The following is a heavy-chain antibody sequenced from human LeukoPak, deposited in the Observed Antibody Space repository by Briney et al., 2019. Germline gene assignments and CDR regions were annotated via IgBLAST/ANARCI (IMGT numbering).Heavy chain of an antibody. D-gene: IGHD5-18*01. CDR1: GFTFDTYS. CDR2: ISSGSSYI. Sequence: GGSLRLSCAASGFTFDTYSVNWVRQAPGKGLEWVSSISSGSSYIYFADSVKGRFTISRDNTKNSLYLQMNSLRAEDTAVYYCARASYRYSYENYYMDVWGKGTTVTV. V-gene: IGHV3-21*01. J-gene: IGHJ6*03. CDR3: ARASYRYSYENYYMDV.